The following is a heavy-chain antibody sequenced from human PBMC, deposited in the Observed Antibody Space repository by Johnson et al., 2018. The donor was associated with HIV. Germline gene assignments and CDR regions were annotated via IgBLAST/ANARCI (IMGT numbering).Heavy chain of an antibody. V-gene: IGHV3-11*04. CDR2: ISSSGSTT. CDR3: ARDLPNSSSWYIRNDTFDI. Sequence: QVQLLESGGGVVRPGGSLRLSCAASGFTFDDYGMSWIRQAPGKGLEWISHISSSGSTTYAADSVKGRLIISRDNAKNSLYLQMNSLRAEDTAVYYCARDLPNSSSWYIRNDTFDIWGQGTMVTVSS. CDR1: GFTFDDYG. D-gene: IGHD6-13*01. J-gene: IGHJ3*02.